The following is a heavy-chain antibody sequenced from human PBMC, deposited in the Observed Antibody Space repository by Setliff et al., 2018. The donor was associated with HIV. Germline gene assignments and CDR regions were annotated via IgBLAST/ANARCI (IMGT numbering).Heavy chain of an antibody. Sequence: SETLSLTCTVSGGSISSYYWGWVRQPPGKGLEWIGSIYFSGSTYYNPSLKSRVTISVDTSKNQFSLKLSSATAADTAVYYCARVNRFLEWLPHDAFDIWGQGTMVTVSS. V-gene: IGHV4-39*07. CDR3: ARVNRFLEWLPHDAFDI. J-gene: IGHJ3*02. D-gene: IGHD3-3*01. CDR1: GGSISSYY. CDR2: IYFSGST.